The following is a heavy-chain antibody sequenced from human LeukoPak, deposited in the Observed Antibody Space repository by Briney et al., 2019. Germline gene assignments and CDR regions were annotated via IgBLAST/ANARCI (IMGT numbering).Heavy chain of an antibody. V-gene: IGHV4-34*01. Sequence: SETLSLTCAVYGGSFSGYYWSWIRQPPGKGLEWIGEINHSGSTNYNPSLKSRVTISVDTSKNQFSLKPSSVTAADTAVYYCARAPGYAVTTKGWFDPWGQGTLVTVSS. D-gene: IGHD4-17*01. CDR3: ARAPGYAVTTKGWFDP. CDR2: INHSGST. J-gene: IGHJ5*02. CDR1: GGSFSGYY.